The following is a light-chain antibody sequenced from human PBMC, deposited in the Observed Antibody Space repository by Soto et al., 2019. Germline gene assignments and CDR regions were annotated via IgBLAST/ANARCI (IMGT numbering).Light chain of an antibody. CDR3: SSYASGGSYV. CDR1: SSDVGGYNA. Sequence: SVLTQPASVSGSPGQSIPISCSGSSSDVGGYNAVSWYQQHPGKVPKLVIYGVSDRPSGISSRFSASKSGNTASLTISGLQAEDEADYYCSSYASGGSYVFGTGTKVTV. V-gene: IGLV2-14*03. J-gene: IGLJ1*01. CDR2: GVS.